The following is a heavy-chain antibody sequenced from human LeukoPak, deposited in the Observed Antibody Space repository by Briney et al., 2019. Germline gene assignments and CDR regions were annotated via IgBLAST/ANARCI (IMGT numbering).Heavy chain of an antibody. D-gene: IGHD5-18*01. CDR2: IYSDGST. Sequence: GGSLRLSCAASGFTVSSHYMSWVRQAPGKGLEWVSVIYSDGSTYYADSVKGRFTISRDTSKNTLYLQMNSLRAEDTAVYYCASAAPISEYTYAYDYWGQGTLVTVSS. V-gene: IGHV3-53*01. CDR1: GFTVSSHY. J-gene: IGHJ4*02. CDR3: ASAAPISEYTYAYDY.